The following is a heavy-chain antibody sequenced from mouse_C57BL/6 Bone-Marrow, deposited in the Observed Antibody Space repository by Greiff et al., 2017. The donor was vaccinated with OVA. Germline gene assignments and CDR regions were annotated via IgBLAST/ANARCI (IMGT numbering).Heavy chain of an antibody. D-gene: IGHD1-1*01. CDR1: GFTFSDYG. V-gene: IGHV5-15*04. CDR3: ARRGTTVVARDWYFDV. Sequence: EVQVVESGGGLVQPGGSLKLSCAASGFTFSDYGMAWVRQAPRKGPEWVAFISNLAYSIYYADNVTGRFTISRENAKNTLYLEMSSLRSEDTAMYYCARRGTTVVARDWYFDVWGTGTTVTVSS. CDR2: ISNLAYSI. J-gene: IGHJ1*03.